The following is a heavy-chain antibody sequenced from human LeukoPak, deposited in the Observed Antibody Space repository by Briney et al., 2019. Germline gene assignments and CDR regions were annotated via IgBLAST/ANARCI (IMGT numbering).Heavy chain of an antibody. CDR2: IRHDGNDA. Sequence: GGSLTLPRASSGFTFSTLGMHWAREAPGKGLVGVAFIRHDGNDAYYGDSVKGRFTISRDNSENTMYLQMNSLRAEDTAVYYCAELGITMIGGVWGKGTTVTISS. CDR3: AELGITMIGGV. V-gene: IGHV3-30*02. D-gene: IGHD3-10*02. CDR1: GFTFSTLG. J-gene: IGHJ6*04.